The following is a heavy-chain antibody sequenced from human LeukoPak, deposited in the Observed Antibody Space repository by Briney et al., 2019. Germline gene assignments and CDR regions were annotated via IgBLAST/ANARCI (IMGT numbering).Heavy chain of an antibody. CDR3: AKVRNYYGSGSYGY. Sequence: GGSLRLSCAASGFTVSSNYMSWVRQAPGKGLEWVSVIYSGGSTYYADSVKGRFTISRDNSKSTLYLQMNSLRAEDTAVYYCAKVRNYYGSGSYGYWGQGTLVTVSS. CDR1: GFTVSSNY. V-gene: IGHV3-53*01. CDR2: IYSGGST. J-gene: IGHJ4*02. D-gene: IGHD3-10*01.